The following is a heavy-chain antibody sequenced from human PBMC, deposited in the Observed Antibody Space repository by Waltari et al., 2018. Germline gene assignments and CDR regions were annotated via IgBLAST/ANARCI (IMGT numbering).Heavy chain of an antibody. CDR3: AKWALVQGERDY. V-gene: IGHV3-23*04. CDR2: IRGSGGST. CDR1: GFTFSSYA. D-gene: IGHD3-10*01. Sequence: EVQLVESGGGLVQPGGSLRLSCAASGFTFSSYALSWVRQAPGKGLEGVSAIRGSGGSTYYADSVKGRFTISRDNAKNTLYLQMNSLRAEDTAVYYCAKWALVQGERDYWGQGTLVTVSS. J-gene: IGHJ4*02.